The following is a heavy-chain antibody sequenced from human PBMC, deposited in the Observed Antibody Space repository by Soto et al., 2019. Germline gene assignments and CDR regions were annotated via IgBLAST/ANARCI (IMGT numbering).Heavy chain of an antibody. CDR3: SKLVGATVVSDY. CDR1: EFTFSNYV. D-gene: IGHD1-26*01. CDR2: ISGSGGVST. Sequence: EVQLLESGGGLVQPGGSLRLSCAASEFTFSNYVMSWVRQAPGKGLEWVSAISGSGGVSTYYADSVKGRFTISRDNSKNTRFLQMSSLRAEDTAVYYCSKLVGATVVSDYWGQGTLVIVSS. V-gene: IGHV3-23*01. J-gene: IGHJ4*02.